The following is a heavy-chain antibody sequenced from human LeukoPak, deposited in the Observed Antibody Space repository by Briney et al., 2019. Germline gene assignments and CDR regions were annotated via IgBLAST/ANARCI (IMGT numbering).Heavy chain of an antibody. CDR1: GGTFSSYA. J-gene: IGHJ6*03. V-gene: IGHV1-69*05. CDR3: ARNNRGDYYYYMDV. D-gene: IGHD1-14*01. Sequence: PLASVKVSCKAPGGTFSSYAISWVRQAPGQGLEWMGGIIPIFGTANYAQKFQGRVTITTDESTSTAYMELSSLRSEDTAVYYCARNNRGDYYYYMDVWGKGTTVTVSS. CDR2: IIPIFGTA.